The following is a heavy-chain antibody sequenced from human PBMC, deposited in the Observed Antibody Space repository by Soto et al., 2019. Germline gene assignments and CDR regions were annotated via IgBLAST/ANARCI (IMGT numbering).Heavy chain of an antibody. CDR2: ISGSGGST. J-gene: IGHJ4*02. Sequence: EVQLLESGGGLVQPGGSLRLSCAASGFTFSSYAMSWVRQAPGKGLEWVSAISGSGGSTYYADSVKGRFTISRDNSKKTLVLQMNSLRAEDTAVYYCAKENGYSSSWFEFDYWGQGTLVTVSS. V-gene: IGHV3-23*01. CDR1: GFTFSSYA. D-gene: IGHD6-13*01. CDR3: AKENGYSSSWFEFDY.